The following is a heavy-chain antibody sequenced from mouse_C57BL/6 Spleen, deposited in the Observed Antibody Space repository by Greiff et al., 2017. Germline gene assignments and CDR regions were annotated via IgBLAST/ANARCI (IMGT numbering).Heavy chain of an antibody. CDR3: TRGTMFAY. V-gene: IGHV1-15*01. Sequence: VQLQQSGAELVRPGASVTLSCKASGYTFTDYEMHWVKQPPVHGLEWIGAIDPETGGTAYNQKFKGKAILTADKSSSTAYMELRSLTSEDSAVYYCTRGTMFAYWGQGTLVTVSA. CDR1: GYTFTDYE. J-gene: IGHJ3*01. D-gene: IGHD1-1*02. CDR2: IDPETGGT.